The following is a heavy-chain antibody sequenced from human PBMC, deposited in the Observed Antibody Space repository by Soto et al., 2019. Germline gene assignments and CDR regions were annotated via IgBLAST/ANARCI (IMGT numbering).Heavy chain of an antibody. Sequence: QVQLVESGGGVVQPGRSLRLSCAASGFTFSSYAMHWVRQAPGKGLEWVAVISYDGSNKYYADSVKGRFTISRDNSKNTLYLQMHILRAEDTAVYYCAREVIVVVTAPAFDIWGQGTMVTVSS. D-gene: IGHD2-21*02. J-gene: IGHJ3*02. CDR2: ISYDGSNK. CDR3: AREVIVVVTAPAFDI. V-gene: IGHV3-30-3*01. CDR1: GFTFSSYA.